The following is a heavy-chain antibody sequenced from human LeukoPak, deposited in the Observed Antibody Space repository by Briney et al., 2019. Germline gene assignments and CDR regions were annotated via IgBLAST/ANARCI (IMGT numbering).Heavy chain of an antibody. V-gene: IGHV3-21*04. CDR2: ISSRRSYI. CDR1: GFTFSSYS. Sequence: PGGSLRLSCAASGFTFSSYSMNWVRQTPGKGLEWVSSISSRRSYIYYADSVKGRFTISRDNSKNTLYLQMNSLRAEDTAVYYCARIGAYSYGPQWYFDYWGQGTLVTVSS. CDR3: ARIGAYSYGPQWYFDY. D-gene: IGHD5-18*01. J-gene: IGHJ4*02.